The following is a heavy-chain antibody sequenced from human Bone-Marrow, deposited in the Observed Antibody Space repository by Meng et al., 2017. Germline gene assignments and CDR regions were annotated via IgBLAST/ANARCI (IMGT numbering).Heavy chain of an antibody. V-gene: IGHV3-23*05. J-gene: IGHJ3*02. CDR3: AKSGLEGLLWFGELFFYAFDI. Sequence: GESLKISCVASGFTFSTYSMSWVRQAPGKGLEWVSSLTSSTYYAESVKGRFTISRDNSKNTLYLQMNSLRAEDTAIYYCAKSGLEGLLWFGELFFYAFDIWGQGTMVTVSS. CDR2: LTSST. D-gene: IGHD3-10*01. CDR1: GFTFSTYS.